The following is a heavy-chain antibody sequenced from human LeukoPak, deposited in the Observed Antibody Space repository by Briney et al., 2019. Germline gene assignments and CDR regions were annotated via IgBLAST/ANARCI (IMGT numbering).Heavy chain of an antibody. CDR3: ARGQRFLEWLLPEKHNWFDP. D-gene: IGHD3-3*01. CDR2: INHSGTT. Sequence: SETLSLTCAVYGGSFSGYYWSWVRQPPGKGLEWIGGINHSGTTNYNPSLKSRVTISVDTSKNQFSLKLSSVTAADTAVYYCARGQRFLEWLLPEKHNWFDPWGQGTLVTVSS. J-gene: IGHJ5*02. V-gene: IGHV4-34*01. CDR1: GGSFSGYY.